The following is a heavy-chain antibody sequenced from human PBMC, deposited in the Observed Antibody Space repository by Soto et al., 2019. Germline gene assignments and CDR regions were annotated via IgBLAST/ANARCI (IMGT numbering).Heavy chain of an antibody. Sequence: ASVKVSCKVSGYTLTELSMHWVRQAPGKGLEWMGGFDPEDGETIYAQKFQGRVTMTEDTSTDTAYVELSSLRSEDTAVYYCATTYSGSYTGYYGMEVLGQGTTVNVS. CDR3: ATTYSGSYTGYYGMEV. CDR2: FDPEDGET. J-gene: IGHJ6*02. D-gene: IGHD1-26*01. V-gene: IGHV1-24*01. CDR1: GYTLTELS.